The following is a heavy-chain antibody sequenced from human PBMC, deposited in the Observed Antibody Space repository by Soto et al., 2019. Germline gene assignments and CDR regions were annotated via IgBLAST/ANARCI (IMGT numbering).Heavy chain of an antibody. Sequence: GASVKVSCKASGGTFSSYAISWVRQAPGQGLEWMGGIIPIFGTANYAQKFQGRVTITADESTSTAYMELSSLRSEDTAVYYCARGKNDYGINWFDPWGQGTLVTVSS. CDR1: GGTFSSYA. J-gene: IGHJ5*02. V-gene: IGHV1-69*13. CDR3: ARGKNDYGINWFDP. CDR2: IIPIFGTA. D-gene: IGHD4-17*01.